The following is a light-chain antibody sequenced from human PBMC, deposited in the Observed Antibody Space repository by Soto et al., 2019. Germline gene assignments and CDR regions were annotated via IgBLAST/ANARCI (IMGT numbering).Light chain of an antibody. CDR3: QSYDNNNHWV. CDR1: SGSIANNF. Sequence: NFMLTQPHSVSESPGKTVTMSCTRSSGSIANNFVQWYQQRPGSSPTTVIYKDNQRPSGVRDCFSGSIDSSSNSASLSISGLKTEDEADYYCQSYDNNNHWVFGGGTQLTVL. CDR2: KDN. V-gene: IGLV6-57*01. J-gene: IGLJ3*02.